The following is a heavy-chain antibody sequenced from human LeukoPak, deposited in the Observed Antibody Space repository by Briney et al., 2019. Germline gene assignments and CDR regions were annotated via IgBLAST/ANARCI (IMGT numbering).Heavy chain of an antibody. D-gene: IGHD1-26*01. CDR3: AKWVGATGRYFDY. V-gene: IGHV3-30*02. J-gene: IGHJ4*02. CDR2: IRYDGSNK. CDR1: GFTFSSYG. Sequence: GGSLRLSCAASGFTFSSYGMYWVRQAPGKGLEWVAFIRYDGSNKYYADSVKGRFTISRDNSKNTLYLQMNSLRAEDTAVYYCAKWVGATGRYFDYWGQGTLVTVSS.